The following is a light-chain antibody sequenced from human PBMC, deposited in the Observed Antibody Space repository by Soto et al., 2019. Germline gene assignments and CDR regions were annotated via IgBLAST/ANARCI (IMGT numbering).Light chain of an antibody. Sequence: QSVLTQPASASGTPGQRVTISCSGSSSNIGSNTVNWYQQLPGTDPKLLIYSNKQRPSGVPDRFSGSKSGTSASLAISGLQSEDEADYYCAAWDDSLNGRYVFGTGTKVTVL. CDR2: SNK. CDR3: AAWDDSLNGRYV. CDR1: SSNIGSNT. J-gene: IGLJ1*01. V-gene: IGLV1-44*01.